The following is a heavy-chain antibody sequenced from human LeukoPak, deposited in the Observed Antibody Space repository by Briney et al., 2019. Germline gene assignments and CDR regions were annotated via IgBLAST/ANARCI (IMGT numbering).Heavy chain of an antibody. CDR1: GGSFNGYY. CDR3: ARGYYDSSGSATEYYFDH. J-gene: IGHJ4*02. Sequence: SETLSLTCAVYGGSFNGYYCSWIRQPPGKGLEWIGEINHSGSTNYNPSLKSRVTISVDTSKNQFSLKLSSATAADTAVYYCARGYYDSSGSATEYYFDHWGQGTLVTVSS. V-gene: IGHV4-34*01. CDR2: INHSGST. D-gene: IGHD3-22*01.